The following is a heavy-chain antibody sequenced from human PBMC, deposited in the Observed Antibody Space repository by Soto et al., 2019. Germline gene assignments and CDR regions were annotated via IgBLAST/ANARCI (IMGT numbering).Heavy chain of an antibody. J-gene: IGHJ6*03. V-gene: IGHV3-33*01. Sequence: GGSLRLSCAASGFTFSSYGMHWVRQAPGKGLEWVAVIWYDGSNKYYANSGKGRFTISREKSKNTTYLQMNSLRAEDTAAYYCARDGIAAAPEFYYYYMDVWGKGTTVTVSS. CDR3: ARDGIAAAPEFYYYYMDV. D-gene: IGHD6-13*01. CDR2: IWYDGSNK. CDR1: GFTFSSYG.